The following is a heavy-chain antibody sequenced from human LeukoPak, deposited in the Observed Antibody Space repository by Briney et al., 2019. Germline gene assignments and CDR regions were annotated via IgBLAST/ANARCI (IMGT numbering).Heavy chain of an antibody. J-gene: IGHJ4*02. V-gene: IGHV4-34*01. D-gene: IGHD1-14*01. CDR3: ARDLGGTEPQPFDY. CDR1: GGSFSGYY. Sequence: PSETLSLTCAVYGGSFSGYYWSWIRQPPGKGLEWIGEINHSGSTNYNPSLKSRVTISVDTSKNQFSLKLSSVTAADTAVYYCARDLGGTEPQPFDYWGQGTLVTVSS. CDR2: INHSGST.